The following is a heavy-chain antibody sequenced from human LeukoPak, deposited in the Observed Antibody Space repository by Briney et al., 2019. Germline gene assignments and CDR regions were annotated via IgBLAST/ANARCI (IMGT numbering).Heavy chain of an antibody. D-gene: IGHD1-26*01. CDR3: ARDPTLTAIQGRHFDL. CDR1: RTTFSSYS. J-gene: IGHJ2*01. V-gene: IGHV1-69*04. CDR2: IIPILGIA. Sequence: SVKVSCKTSRTTFSSYSISWVRQAPGQGLEWMGRIIPILGIANYAQKFQDRVTITADKSTNTAYMELSSLESEDTAVYYCARDPTLTAIQGRHFDLWGRGTLVTVSA.